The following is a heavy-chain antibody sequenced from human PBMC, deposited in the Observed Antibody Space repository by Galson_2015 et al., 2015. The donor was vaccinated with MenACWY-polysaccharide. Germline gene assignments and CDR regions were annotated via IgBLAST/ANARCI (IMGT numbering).Heavy chain of an antibody. CDR1: GGSLTAYY. V-gene: IGHV4-59*01. J-gene: IGHJ4*02. D-gene: IGHD5-18*01. CDR2: IYYSGST. CDR3: ARSPGGYSSGEQIDS. Sequence: ETLSLTCSVSGGSLTAYYWAWIRQPPGKGLEWIGCIYYSGSTKYSPSLNSRVTISVDTSNNQFSLKLSSVTAADTAVYYCARSPGGYSSGEQIDSWGQGSPVTVSS.